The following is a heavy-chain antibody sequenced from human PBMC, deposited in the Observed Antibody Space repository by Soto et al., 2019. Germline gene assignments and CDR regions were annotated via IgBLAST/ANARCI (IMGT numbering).Heavy chain of an antibody. Sequence: QVQLVQSGAEVKKPGSSVKVSCKASGGTFSSYAISWVRQAPGQGLEWMGGIIPIFGTANYAQKFQGRVTITADESTSTANMELSSLRSEDTAVYYCARDSFGISTSLWFDPWGQGTLVTVSS. J-gene: IGHJ5*02. CDR1: GGTFSSYA. CDR2: IIPIFGTA. CDR3: ARDSFGISTSLWFDP. D-gene: IGHD2-2*01. V-gene: IGHV1-69*12.